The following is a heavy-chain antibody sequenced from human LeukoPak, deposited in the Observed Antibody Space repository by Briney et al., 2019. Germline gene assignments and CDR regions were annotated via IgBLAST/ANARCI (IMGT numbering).Heavy chain of an antibody. J-gene: IGHJ4*02. CDR3: ARTVSGYYVDY. CDR2: IYYSGST. Sequence: SETLSLTCTVSGGSISSSSYYWGWIRQPPGKGLEWIGSIYYSGSTHYNPSLKSRVTISVDTSKNQFSLKLSSVTAADTAVYYCARTVSGYYVDYWGQGTLVTVSS. CDR1: GGSISSSSYY. D-gene: IGHD3-22*01. V-gene: IGHV4-39*01.